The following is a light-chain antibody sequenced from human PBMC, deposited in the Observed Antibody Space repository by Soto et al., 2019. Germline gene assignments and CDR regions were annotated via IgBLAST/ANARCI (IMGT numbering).Light chain of an antibody. CDR3: AAWDDRLNGWV. V-gene: IGLV1-44*01. J-gene: IGLJ3*02. Sequence: QSVLTQLPSASGTPGQRVTISCSGSSSNIGSNTVNWYQQVPGTAPKLLIYNNNQRPSGVPDRFSGSKSGTSASLAISGLQSEDEGDYYCAAWDDRLNGWVLGGGTKLTVL. CDR1: SSNIGSNT. CDR2: NNN.